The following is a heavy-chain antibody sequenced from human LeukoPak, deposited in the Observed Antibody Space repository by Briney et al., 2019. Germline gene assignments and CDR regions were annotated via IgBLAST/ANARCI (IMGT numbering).Heavy chain of an antibody. D-gene: IGHD3-3*01. Sequence: SETLSLTCTVSGGSISSYYWSWIRQPPGKGLEWIGYIYYSGNTDYNPSLKSRVTISVDTSKNQFSLKVSSVTAADTAVYYCARYDFWSGSSSVGAMDVWGQGTTVTVSS. CDR1: GGSISSYY. J-gene: IGHJ6*02. CDR2: IYYSGNT. CDR3: ARYDFWSGSSSVGAMDV. V-gene: IGHV4-59*01.